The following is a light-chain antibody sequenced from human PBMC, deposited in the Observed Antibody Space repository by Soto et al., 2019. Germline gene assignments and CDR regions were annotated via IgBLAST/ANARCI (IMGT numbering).Light chain of an antibody. V-gene: IGLV2-11*01. CDR1: SSDVGTYTY. CDR3: CSYAGSYTHV. CDR2: DVI. J-gene: IGLJ1*01. Sequence: QSALTQPRSVSGSPGQSVTISCTGTSSDVGTYTYVSWYQQHPGKAPKLIIYDVIKRPSGVPDRFSGSKSGNTASLTISGHQAEDEAAYYCCSYAGSYTHVFGTGTKLTVL.